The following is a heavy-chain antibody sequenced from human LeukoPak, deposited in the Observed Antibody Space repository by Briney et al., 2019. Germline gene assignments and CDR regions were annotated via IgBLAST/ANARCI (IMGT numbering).Heavy chain of an antibody. V-gene: IGHV1-69*13. D-gene: IGHD4-17*01. J-gene: IGHJ4*02. CDR2: IIPIFGTA. CDR3: ARDDYGGFDY. CDR1: GGTFSSYA. Sequence: ASVKVSCKASGGTFSSYAISWVRQAPGQGLEWMGGIIPIFGTANYAQKFQGRVTITADESTSTAYMELSSLRAEDTAVYYCARDDYGGFDYWGQGTLVTVSS.